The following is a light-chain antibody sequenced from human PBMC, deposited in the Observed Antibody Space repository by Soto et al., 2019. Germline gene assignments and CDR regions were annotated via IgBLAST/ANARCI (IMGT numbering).Light chain of an antibody. CDR3: SSYTSSRTPI. V-gene: IGLV2-14*01. CDR2: EVS. Sequence: QSALTQPASVSGSPGQSITISCTGTSSDVGGYNYVSWYQQHPGKAPKLLIYEVSHRPSGVSYRFSGSKSANTASLTISGLQAEDEADYYCSSYTSSRTPIFGGGTKLTVL. J-gene: IGLJ2*01. CDR1: SSDVGGYNY.